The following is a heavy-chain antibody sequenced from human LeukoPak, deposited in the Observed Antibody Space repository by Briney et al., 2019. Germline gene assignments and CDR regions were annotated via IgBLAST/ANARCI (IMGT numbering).Heavy chain of an antibody. CDR1: GFTFGDYV. V-gene: IGHV3-49*04. J-gene: IGHJ4*02. Sequence: GGSLRLSCTASGFTFGDYVMSWVRQAPGKGLEWIGFIRSKAYGGTTEYAASVKGRFTISRDDSKSIAYLQMNSLKTEDTAFYHCTRESSGFDWTYFDYWGQGTLVTVSS. D-gene: IGHD3-9*01. CDR3: TRESSGFDWTYFDY. CDR2: IRSKAYGGTT.